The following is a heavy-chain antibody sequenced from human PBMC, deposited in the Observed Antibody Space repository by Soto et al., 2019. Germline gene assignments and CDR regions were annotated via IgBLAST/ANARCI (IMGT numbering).Heavy chain of an antibody. CDR1: GGSISSYY. CDR2: IYYSGST. CDR3: AREAGLDWLVDV. Sequence: SETLSLTCSVSGGSISSYYWSWIRQPPGKGLEWIGYIYYSGSTNYNPSLRSRVTISVDTSKNQFSLKLSSVTAADTAVYYCAREAGLDWLVDVWGQGTTVTVSS. D-gene: IGHD3-9*01. V-gene: IGHV4-59*01. J-gene: IGHJ6*02.